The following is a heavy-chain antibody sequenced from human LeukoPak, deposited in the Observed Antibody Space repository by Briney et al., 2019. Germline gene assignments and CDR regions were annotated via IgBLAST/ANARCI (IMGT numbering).Heavy chain of an antibody. CDR3: ACLTTADAFDI. D-gene: IGHD3-22*01. CDR1: GGSFSGYY. CDR2: INHSGST. Sequence: SETLSLTCAVYGGSFSGYYWSWIRQPPGKGLEWIGEINHSGSTNYNPSLKSRVTISVDTSKNQFSLKLSSVTAADTAVYYCACLTTADAFDIWGQGTMVTVSS. V-gene: IGHV4-34*01. J-gene: IGHJ3*02.